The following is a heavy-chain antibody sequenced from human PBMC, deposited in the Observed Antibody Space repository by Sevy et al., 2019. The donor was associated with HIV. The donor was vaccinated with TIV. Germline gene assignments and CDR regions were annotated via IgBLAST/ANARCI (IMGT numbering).Heavy chain of an antibody. V-gene: IGHV5-51*01. CDR1: EYIFTNYW. Sequence: GESLKISCKGSEYIFTNYWIGWVRQMPGKDLEWMGIIYPGDSGTRYSPSFQDQVTISADKSISTAYLQWSSLKASDTAMYYCARISSSPRAYYYYFGMDVWGQGTTVTVSS. D-gene: IGHD6-6*01. CDR2: IYPGDSGT. J-gene: IGHJ6*02. CDR3: ARISSSPRAYYYYFGMDV.